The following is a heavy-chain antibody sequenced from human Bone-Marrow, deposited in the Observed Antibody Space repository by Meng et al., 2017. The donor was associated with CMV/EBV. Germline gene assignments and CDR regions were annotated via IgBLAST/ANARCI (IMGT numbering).Heavy chain of an antibody. Sequence: FSNAWMNWVSQAPGKGLEWVGRIKSKTDGGTTDYAAPVKGRFTTSRDDSKNTLYLQMNSLKTEDTAVYYCTTYTYYYDSSGYYYVDYWGQGTLVTVSS. CDR1: FSNAW. D-gene: IGHD3-22*01. J-gene: IGHJ4*02. CDR3: TTYTYYYDSSGYYYVDY. V-gene: IGHV3-15*07. CDR2: IKSKTDGGTT.